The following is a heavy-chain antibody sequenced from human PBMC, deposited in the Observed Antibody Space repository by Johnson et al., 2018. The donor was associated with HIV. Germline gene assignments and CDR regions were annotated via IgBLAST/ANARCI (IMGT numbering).Heavy chain of an antibody. CDR2: ISGSGFDT. J-gene: IGHJ3*02. CDR1: NFTFKDYY. CDR3: ARGIVGAEEGAFDI. Sequence: QMQLVESGGDLIKPGGSLRLSCAASNFTFKDYYMNWIRQAPGKGLEWISYISGSGFDTFYVDSVKGRFTISRDNEKKSLYLQMSSLKAEDTAVYYCARGIVGAEEGAFDIWGQGTLVTVSS. D-gene: IGHD1-26*01. V-gene: IGHV3-11*04.